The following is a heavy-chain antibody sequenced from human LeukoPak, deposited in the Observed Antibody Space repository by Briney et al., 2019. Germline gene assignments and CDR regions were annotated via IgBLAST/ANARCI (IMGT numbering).Heavy chain of an antibody. CDR2: IYHSGST. CDR1: GGSISSYY. D-gene: IGHD1-26*01. V-gene: IGHV4-59*01. Sequence: PSETLSLTCTVSGGSISSYYWSWIRQPPGKGLEWIGFIYHSGSTNYNPSLKSRVTISVDTSKNEFSLKLSSVTTADTAVYYCARHQVGANTFDYWGQGTLVTVSS. J-gene: IGHJ4*02. CDR3: ARHQVGANTFDY.